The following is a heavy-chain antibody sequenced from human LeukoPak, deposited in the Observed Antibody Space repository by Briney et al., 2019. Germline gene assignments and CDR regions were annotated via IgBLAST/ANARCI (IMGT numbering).Heavy chain of an antibody. CDR1: GFTFSDHA. CDR3: VRQKKSHGNFDY. D-gene: IGHD1-26*01. V-gene: IGHV3-13*01. CDR2: VGIAADT. Sequence: SGGSLRLSCAASGFTFSDHAMHWVRQATGKGLEWVSAVGIAADTFYPGSVKGRFTFSRENAKNSLYLQMNSLRVEDTAVYYCVRQKKSHGNFDYWGQGTLVTVSS. J-gene: IGHJ4*02.